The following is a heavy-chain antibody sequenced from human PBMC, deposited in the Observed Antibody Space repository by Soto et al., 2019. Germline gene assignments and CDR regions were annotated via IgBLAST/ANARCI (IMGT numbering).Heavy chain of an antibody. CDR3: VRDLSHCTDGVCST. V-gene: IGHV3-74*03. CDR1: GFTFSNYW. Sequence: PGGSLRLSCAASGFTFSNYWMNWVRQVPGKGLVWVSRLSPDGRITKYAESVKGRFTISRDNAKNTVDLLMNSLRADDTAIYYCVRDLSHCTDGVCSTWGQGT. J-gene: IGHJ4*02. CDR2: LSPDGRIT. D-gene: IGHD2-8*01.